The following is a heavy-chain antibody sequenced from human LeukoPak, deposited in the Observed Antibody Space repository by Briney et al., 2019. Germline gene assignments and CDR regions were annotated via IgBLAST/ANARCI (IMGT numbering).Heavy chain of an antibody. CDR1: GGSFSGYY. CDR2: INHSGST. D-gene: IGHD6-13*01. CDR3: ARGAAAAGFDY. Sequence: ETLSLTXAVYGGSFSGYYWSWIRQPPGKGLEWIGEINHSGSTNYNPSLKSRVTISVDTSKNQFSLKLSSVTAADTAVYYCARGAAAAGFDYWGQGTLVTVSS. V-gene: IGHV4-34*01. J-gene: IGHJ4*02.